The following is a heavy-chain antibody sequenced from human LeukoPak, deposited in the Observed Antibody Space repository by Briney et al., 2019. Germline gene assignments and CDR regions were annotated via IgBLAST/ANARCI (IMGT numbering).Heavy chain of an antibody. Sequence: GRSLRLSCAASGFTFSSSGMHWVRQAPGKGLEWVALISSDGSNKYYADPLKGRFTISRDNSENTLYLQMNNLRPEDTAVYYCYYSGYWGQGTLVTVSS. V-gene: IGHV3-30*03. CDR3: YYSGY. CDR2: ISSDGSNK. D-gene: IGHD3-10*01. J-gene: IGHJ4*02. CDR1: GFTFSSSG.